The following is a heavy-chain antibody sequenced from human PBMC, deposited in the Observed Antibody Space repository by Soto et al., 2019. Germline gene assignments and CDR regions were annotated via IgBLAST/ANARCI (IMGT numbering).Heavy chain of an antibody. D-gene: IGHD5-12*01. CDR3: ARAGIWWDIFRPFDQ. V-gene: IGHV3-30-3*01. CDR1: GFFFSSYG. J-gene: IGHJ4*02. Sequence: QVQLVESGGGVVQPGRSLRLSCAASGFFFSSYGLFWVRQAPGKGLESVTFISHDGSNKKYADSVKGRFTISRDNSKNTPYLQMNNLRPEDSAIYYCARAGIWWDIFRPFDQWGQGTLVTVSS. CDR2: ISHDGSNK.